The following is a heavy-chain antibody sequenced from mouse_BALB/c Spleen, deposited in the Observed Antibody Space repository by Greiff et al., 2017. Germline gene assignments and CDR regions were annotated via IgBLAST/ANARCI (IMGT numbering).Heavy chain of an antibody. Sequence: QVQLKESGPGLVAPSQSLSITCTVSGVSLTSDGVHWVRQLPGKGLVWLGVILAGGSTNYNSALMSRLSISKDNSKSQVFLKMNSLQTDDTAMYYCATYSVWGAGSTVTVSS. J-gene: IGHJ1*01. CDR2: ILAGGST. CDR1: GVSLTSDG. D-gene: IGHD2-10*01. CDR3: ATYSV. V-gene: IGHV2-9*02.